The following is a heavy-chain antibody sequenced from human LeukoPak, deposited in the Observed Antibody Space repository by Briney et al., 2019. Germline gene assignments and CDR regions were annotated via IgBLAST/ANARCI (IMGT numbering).Heavy chain of an antibody. V-gene: IGHV1-69*05. D-gene: IGHD3-22*01. Sequence: SSVKVSCKASGGTFSSYAISWVRQAPGQGLEWMGGIIPIFGTANYAQKFQGRVTITTDESTSTAYMELSSLRSEDTAVYYCARDLGGYYYDSSGNNGDYWGQGTLVTVSS. J-gene: IGHJ4*02. CDR2: IIPIFGTA. CDR1: GGTFSSYA. CDR3: ARDLGGYYYDSSGNNGDY.